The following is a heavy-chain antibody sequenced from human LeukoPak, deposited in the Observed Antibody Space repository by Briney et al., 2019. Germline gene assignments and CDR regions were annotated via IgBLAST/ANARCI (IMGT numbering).Heavy chain of an antibody. J-gene: IGHJ4*02. V-gene: IGHV3-73*01. CDR2: IRSKANSYAT. CDR3: TRQLAGFFY. CDR1: GFTFSGSA. D-gene: IGHD3-3*01. Sequence: GGSLRLSCAASGFTFSGSAMHWVRQASGKGLEWVGRIRSKANSYATAYAASVKGRFTISRDDSKNTAYLQMNSLKTEDTAVYYCTRQLAGFFYWGQGTLVTVSS.